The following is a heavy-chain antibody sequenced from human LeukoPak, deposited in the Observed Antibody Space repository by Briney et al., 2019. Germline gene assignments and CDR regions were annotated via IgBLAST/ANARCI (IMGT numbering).Heavy chain of an antibody. CDR3: AKYGDYVFMFDP. D-gene: IGHD4-17*01. V-gene: IGHV3-20*04. J-gene: IGHJ5*02. CDR1: GFTFDDYG. Sequence: GGSLRLSCAASGFTFDDYGMSWVRQAPGKGLEWVSGINWNGGSTGYADSVKGRFTISRDNSKNTLYLQMNSLRAEDTAVYYCAKYGDYVFMFDPWGQGTLVTVSS. CDR2: INWNGGST.